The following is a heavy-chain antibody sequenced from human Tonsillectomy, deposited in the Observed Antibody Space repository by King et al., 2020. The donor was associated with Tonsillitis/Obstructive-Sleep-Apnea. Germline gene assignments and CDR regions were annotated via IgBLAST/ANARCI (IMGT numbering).Heavy chain of an antibody. CDR1: GVTFSSYS. V-gene: IGHV3-21*01. CDR3: ARGKCSPISDIVVVPAAVGY. CDR2: ISSSSSYI. J-gene: IGHJ4*02. Sequence: VQLVESGGGLVKPGGSLRLSCAASGVTFSSYSMNWVRQAPGKGLEWVSSISSSSSYIYYADSVKGRFTISRDNAKNSLYLQMNSLRAEDTAVYYCARGKCSPISDIVVVPAAVGYWGQGTLVTVSS. D-gene: IGHD2-2*01.